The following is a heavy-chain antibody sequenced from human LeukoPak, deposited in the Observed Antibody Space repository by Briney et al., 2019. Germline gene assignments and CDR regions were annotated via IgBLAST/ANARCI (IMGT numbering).Heavy chain of an antibody. Sequence: GGSLRFSCAASGFTFSSYAMSRVRQAPGKGLEWVFAISGSGGSTYYADSVKGRFTISRDNSKNTLYLQMNSLRAEDTAVYYCAKVATSSWYGGGDYWGQGTLVTVSS. CDR1: GFTFSSYA. V-gene: IGHV3-23*01. CDR3: AKVATSSWYGGGDY. J-gene: IGHJ4*02. CDR2: ISGSGGST. D-gene: IGHD6-13*01.